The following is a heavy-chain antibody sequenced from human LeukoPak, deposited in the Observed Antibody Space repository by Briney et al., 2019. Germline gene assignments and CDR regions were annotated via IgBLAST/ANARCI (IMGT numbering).Heavy chain of an antibody. V-gene: IGHV3-48*01. D-gene: IGHD2-8*01. CDR2: ISGSSSTI. Sequence: GGSLRLSCAASGFTFSNYGMKWVRQAPGKGLEWISFISGSSSTIYDADSVKGRFTVSRDDSKSMHFLQMNSLRPEDTALYFCAKRITVSAGYYLDSWGQGTLVTVSS. CDR1: GFTFSNYG. J-gene: IGHJ4*02. CDR3: AKRITVSAGYYLDS.